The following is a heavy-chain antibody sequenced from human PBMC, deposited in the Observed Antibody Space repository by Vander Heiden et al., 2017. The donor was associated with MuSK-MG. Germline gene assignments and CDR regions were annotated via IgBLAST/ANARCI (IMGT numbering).Heavy chain of an antibody. CDR2: IKQDGSEK. CDR1: GFTFSSSW. CDR3: AREASYCSGGSCYGDYDAFDI. Sequence: EVQLVESGGGLVQPGGSLRLSCAASGFTFSSSWMRRVRQAPGKGLEWVANIKQDGSEKYYVDSVKGRFTISRDNAKNSLYLQMNSLRAEDTAVYYCAREASYCSGGSCYGDYDAFDIWGQGTMVTVSS. J-gene: IGHJ3*02. V-gene: IGHV3-7*01. D-gene: IGHD2-15*01.